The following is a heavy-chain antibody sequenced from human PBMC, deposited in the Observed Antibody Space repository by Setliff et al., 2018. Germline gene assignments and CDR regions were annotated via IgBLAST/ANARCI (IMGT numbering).Heavy chain of an antibody. CDR3: AKDGVYSSSWYRALTSRAGFDY. V-gene: IGHV3-23*01. CDR2: IGGRGIST. J-gene: IGHJ4*02. Sequence: GGSLRLSCAASGFTFGDFAMTWVRQAPGKGLEWVSGIGGRGISTYYADSVKGRFTISRDNSKNTLYLQMNSLRAEDTAVYYCAKDGVYSSSWYRALTSRAGFDYWGQGTLVTVSS. D-gene: IGHD6-13*01. CDR1: GFTFGDFA.